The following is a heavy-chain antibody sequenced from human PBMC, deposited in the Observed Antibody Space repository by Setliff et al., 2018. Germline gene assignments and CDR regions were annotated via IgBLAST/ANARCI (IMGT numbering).Heavy chain of an antibody. V-gene: IGHV1-18*01. Sequence: ASVKVSCKASGYTFSSYGISWVRQAPGQGLEWMGWISAYSGNTNYAQKSQGRVTMTTDTSTSTGYMELRSLRPDDTAVYYCATRRAARSPLTGWGQGTLVTVSS. CDR2: ISAYSGNT. CDR3: ATRRAARSPLTG. J-gene: IGHJ4*02. CDR1: GYTFSSYG. D-gene: IGHD6-6*01.